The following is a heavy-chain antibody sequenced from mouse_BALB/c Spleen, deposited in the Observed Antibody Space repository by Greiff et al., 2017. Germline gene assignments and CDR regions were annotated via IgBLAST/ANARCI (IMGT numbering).Heavy chain of an antibody. Sequence: VQLQQSGAELVKPGASVKLSCTASGFNINDYYMYWVKQRPEQGLEWIGRIVPANGNTKYDPKFQGKATITADTSSNTAYLQLSSLTSEDTTVYYCAGSELDYYGSSYLYAMDYWGQGTSVTVSS. D-gene: IGHD1-1*01. CDR1: GFNINDYY. V-gene: IGHV14-3*02. CDR2: IVPANGNT. J-gene: IGHJ4*01. CDR3: AGSELDYYGSSYLYAMDY.